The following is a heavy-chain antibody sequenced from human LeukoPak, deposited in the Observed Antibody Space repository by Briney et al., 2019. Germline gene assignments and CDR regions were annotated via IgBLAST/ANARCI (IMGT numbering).Heavy chain of an antibody. CDR2: FDPGDGET. D-gene: IGHD6-25*01. V-gene: IGHV1-24*01. J-gene: IGHJ5*02. CDR3: VRFAAGPDPYYP. CDR1: GYTLTELS. Sequence: GASVKVSCKVSGYTLTELSMHWVRQAPGKGLEWMGGFDPGDGETIYAQNFQGRATMTEDTSTDTAYMELNNLTSEDTAVYYCVRFAAGPDPYYPWGQGTLVTVSS.